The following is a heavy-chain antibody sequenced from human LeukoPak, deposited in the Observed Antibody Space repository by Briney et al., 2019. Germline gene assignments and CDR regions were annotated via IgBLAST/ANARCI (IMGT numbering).Heavy chain of an antibody. CDR1: GFTFSHYW. J-gene: IGHJ5*02. V-gene: IGHV3-7*01. Sequence: GGSLRLSCAASGFTFSHYWMSWVRQAPGKGLEWVANINQDGSEKSYVDSVKGRFTISRDNAKNTLYLQMNSLRAEDTAVYYCARDYLGWFDPWGQGTLVTVSS. CDR2: INQDGSEK. CDR3: ARDYLGWFDP.